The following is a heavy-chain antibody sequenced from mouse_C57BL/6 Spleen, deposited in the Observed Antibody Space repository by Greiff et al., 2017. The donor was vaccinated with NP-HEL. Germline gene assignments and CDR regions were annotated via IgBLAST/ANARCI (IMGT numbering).Heavy chain of an antibody. Sequence: QVTLKVCGPGILQSSQSLSLTCSFSGFSLSTSGMGVSWIRQPSGKGLEWLAHIYWDDDKRYNPSLKRRLTISKATSRNQVFLKITSVDTADTATYDCARINSRNYFDYWGQGTTLTVSS. J-gene: IGHJ2*01. CDR3: ARINSRNYFDY. V-gene: IGHV8-12*01. CDR1: GFSLSTSGMG. CDR2: IYWDDDK. D-gene: IGHD1-1*01.